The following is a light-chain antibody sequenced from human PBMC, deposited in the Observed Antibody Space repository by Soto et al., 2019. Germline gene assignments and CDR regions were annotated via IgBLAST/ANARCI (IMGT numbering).Light chain of an antibody. CDR2: QAS. J-gene: IGKJ4*01. CDR1: QSISTW. CDR3: QQYNSYPVT. V-gene: IGKV1-5*03. Sequence: DIQMTQSPSTLSASVGDSVTTTCRASQSISTWLAWYQQKPGKAPKLLIYQASILQSGVPSRFSGSGSGTEFTLTITSLQPDDFETYYCQQYNSYPVTFGGGTRVEIK.